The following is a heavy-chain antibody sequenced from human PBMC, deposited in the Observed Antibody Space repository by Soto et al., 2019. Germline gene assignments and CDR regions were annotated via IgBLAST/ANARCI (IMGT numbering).Heavy chain of an antibody. J-gene: IGHJ3*01. CDR3: AKGFIVVVTAIRPDDNFDV. V-gene: IGHV3-23*01. D-gene: IGHD2-21*02. CDR1: GFTFNTYA. CDR2: ISGSGGTI. Sequence: GGSLRLSCAASGFTFNTYAMNWVRQAPGKGLEWVASISGSGGTINYADSVKGRFTTSRDTSKNTLYLQMNGLSAEDTAVYYCAKGFIVVVTAIRPDDNFDVWGQGTMVTVSS.